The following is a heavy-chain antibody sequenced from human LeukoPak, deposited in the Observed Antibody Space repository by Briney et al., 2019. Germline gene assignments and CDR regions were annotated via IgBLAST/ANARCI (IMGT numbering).Heavy chain of an antibody. D-gene: IGHD6-19*01. CDR1: GFTFSSYG. V-gene: IGHV3-23*01. J-gene: IGHJ4*02. CDR3: AKDGPGGWGYFDY. CDR2: ISGSGSST. Sequence: GGSLRLSCAASGFTFSSYGMHWVRQAPGKGLEWVSAISGSGSSTYYADSVKGRFTISRDNSKNTLYLQMNSLRAEDTAVYYCAKDGPGGWGYFDYWGQGTLVTVSS.